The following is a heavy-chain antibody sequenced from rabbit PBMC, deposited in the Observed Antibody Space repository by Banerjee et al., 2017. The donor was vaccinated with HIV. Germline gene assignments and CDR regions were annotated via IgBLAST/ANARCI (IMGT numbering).Heavy chain of an antibody. CDR3: ASSSSGYRYNL. J-gene: IGHJ4*01. D-gene: IGHD1-1*01. Sequence: QEQLEESGGDLVKPEGSLTLTCTASGFSFSSSYWMSWVRQAPGKGLEWIACIYSSTGSTYYASWAKGRFTISKTSSTTVTLQMTSLTAADTATYFCASSSSGYRYNLWGQGTLVTV. CDR1: GFSFSSSYW. CDR2: IYSSTGST. V-gene: IGHV1S45*01.